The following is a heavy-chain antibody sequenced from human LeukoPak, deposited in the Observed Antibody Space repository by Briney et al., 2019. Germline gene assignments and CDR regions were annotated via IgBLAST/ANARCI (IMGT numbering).Heavy chain of an antibody. CDR1: GGSISSSSYY. J-gene: IGHJ4*02. V-gene: IGHV3-23*01. CDR2: ISGSGGST. D-gene: IGHD1-26*01. CDR3: AKDLNAGATEYFDY. Sequence: ETLSLTCTVSGGSISSSSYYWGWIRQPPGKGLEWVSAISGSGGSTYYADSVKGRFTISRDNSKNTLYLQMNSLRAEDTAVYYCAKDLNAGATEYFDYWGQGTLVTVSS.